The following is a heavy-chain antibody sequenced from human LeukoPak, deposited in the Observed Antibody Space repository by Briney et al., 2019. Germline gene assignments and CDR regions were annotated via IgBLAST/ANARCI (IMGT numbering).Heavy chain of an antibody. CDR1: GFTFNSYA. V-gene: IGHV3-23*01. CDR2: ASGSSGST. CDR3: AKLVGAKPFAS. Sequence: WGSLRLSCAASGFTFNSYARSWVRQAPGKGLEWVSTASGSSGSTYYADSVKGRFTIPRDNSKNTLYLQMNSLRVEDTAEYYCAKLVGAKPFASWGQGTLVTVSP. D-gene: IGHD1-26*01. J-gene: IGHJ4*02.